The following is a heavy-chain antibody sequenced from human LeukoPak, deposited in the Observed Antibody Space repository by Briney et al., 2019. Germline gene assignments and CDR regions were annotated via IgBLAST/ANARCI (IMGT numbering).Heavy chain of an antibody. J-gene: IGHJ5*02. Sequence: PSETLSLTCTVSGGSVSRGSYYWSWTRQPPGKGLEWIGYIHHSGTTNYSPSLKSRVTISVDMSKNQFFLNLTSVTAADTAVYYCARLPSSSWLNWFDPWGQGTLVTVSS. CDR2: IHHSGTT. CDR3: ARLPSSSWLNWFDP. D-gene: IGHD6-13*01. V-gene: IGHV4-61*01. CDR1: GGSVSRGSYY.